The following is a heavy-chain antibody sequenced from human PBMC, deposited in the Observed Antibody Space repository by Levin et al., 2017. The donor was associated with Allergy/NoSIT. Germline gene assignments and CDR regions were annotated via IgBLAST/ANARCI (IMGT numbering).Heavy chain of an antibody. D-gene: IGHD1-14*01. CDR1: GFSLSEYA. Sequence: SCDASGFSLSEYAMSWVRQAPGKGLEWVSVITGGGFNTYYGDSAQGRFTVSRDNSKNTLYLELNSLRAEDTAVYYCAKKQGGTTGFSFDVWGQGTMVTVSS. J-gene: IGHJ3*01. CDR2: ITGGGFNT. V-gene: IGHV3-23*01. CDR3: AKKQGGTTGFSFDV.